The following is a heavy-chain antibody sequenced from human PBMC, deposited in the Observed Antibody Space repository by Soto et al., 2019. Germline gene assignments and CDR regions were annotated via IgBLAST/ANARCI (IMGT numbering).Heavy chain of an antibody. Sequence: EVQLVESGGGLVKPGGSLRLSCAASGFTFSSYSMNWVRQAPGKGLEWVSSISSSSSYIYYADSVKGRFTISRDNAKNSLYLQMNSLRAEDTAVYYCARAAGTTVGISRRRSDAFDIWGQGTMVTVSS. D-gene: IGHD4-17*01. V-gene: IGHV3-21*01. CDR1: GFTFSSYS. CDR3: ARAAGTTVGISRRRSDAFDI. J-gene: IGHJ3*02. CDR2: ISSSSSYI.